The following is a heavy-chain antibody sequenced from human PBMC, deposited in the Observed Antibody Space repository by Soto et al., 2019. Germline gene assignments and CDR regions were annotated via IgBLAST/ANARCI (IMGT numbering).Heavy chain of an antibody. D-gene: IGHD4-17*01. Sequence: LRLSCAASGFTFTTYTMNWVRQAPGKGLEWVSSISGTSSYIYYADSVKGRFTISRDNAKNSLFLQMNSLRAEDTALYYCARDALDYGDYDYAFDIWGQGTMVTVSS. J-gene: IGHJ3*02. CDR1: GFTFTTYT. CDR3: ARDALDYGDYDYAFDI. CDR2: ISGTSSYI. V-gene: IGHV3-21*01.